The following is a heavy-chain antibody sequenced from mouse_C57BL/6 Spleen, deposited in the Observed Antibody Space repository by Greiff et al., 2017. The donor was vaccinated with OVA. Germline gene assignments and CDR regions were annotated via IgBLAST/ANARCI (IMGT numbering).Heavy chain of an antibody. Sequence: QVQLKQPGAELVKPGASVKMSCKASGYTFTSYWITWVKQRPGQGLEWIGDIYPGSGSTNYNEKFKSKATLTVDTSSSTAYMQLSSLTSEDSAVYYCARPITTVVATWDYYAMDYWGQGTSVTVSS. CDR2: IYPGSGST. D-gene: IGHD1-1*01. V-gene: IGHV1-55*01. CDR3: ARPITTVVATWDYYAMDY. CDR1: GYTFTSYW. J-gene: IGHJ4*01.